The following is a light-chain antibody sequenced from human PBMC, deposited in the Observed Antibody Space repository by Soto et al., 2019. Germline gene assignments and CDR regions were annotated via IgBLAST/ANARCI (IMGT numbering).Light chain of an antibody. Sequence: DIVMTQSPDSLAVSLGERATINCKSSQSVLISSSHKNYLGWYQQKPGQPPKLLISWASPRESGVPDRFSGSGSGTDFTLTISSLKDEDGAVYYCQHRGTFGQGNKLEIK. V-gene: IGKV4-1*01. CDR3: QHRGT. CDR1: QSVLISSSHKNY. J-gene: IGKJ2*01. CDR2: WAS.